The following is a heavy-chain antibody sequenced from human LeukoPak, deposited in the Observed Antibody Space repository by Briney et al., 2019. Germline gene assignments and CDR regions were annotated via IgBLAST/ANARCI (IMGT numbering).Heavy chain of an antibody. J-gene: IGHJ4*02. D-gene: IGHD2-15*01. CDR2: IKSKTDGGTT. CDR1: GFTFSNAW. V-gene: IGHV3-15*01. Sequence: PGGSLRLSCAAFGFTFSNAWMSWVRQAPGKGLEWVGRIKSKTDGGTTDYAAPVKGRFTISRDDSKNTQYLQMNSLKTEDTAVYYCTTESGLYCSGGSCYDTDYWGQGTLVTVSS. CDR3: TTESGLYCSGGSCYDTDY.